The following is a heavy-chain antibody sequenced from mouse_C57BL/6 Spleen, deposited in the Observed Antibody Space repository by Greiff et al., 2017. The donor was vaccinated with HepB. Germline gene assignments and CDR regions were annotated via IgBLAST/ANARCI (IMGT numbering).Heavy chain of an antibody. D-gene: IGHD2-4*01. CDR2: IYPGSGNT. V-gene: IGHV1-76*01. J-gene: IGHJ2*01. CDR1: GYTFTDYY. Sequence: VQLQQSGAELVRPGASVKLSCKASGYTFTDYYINWVKQRPGQGLEWIARIYPGSGNTYYNEKFKGKATLTAEKSSSTAYMQLSSLTSEDSAVYFCARVDYDGPFDYWGQGTTLTVSS. CDR3: ARVDYDGPFDY.